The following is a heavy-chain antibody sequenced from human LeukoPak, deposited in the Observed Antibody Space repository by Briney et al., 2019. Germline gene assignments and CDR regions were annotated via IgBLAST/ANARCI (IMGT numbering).Heavy chain of an antibody. Sequence: GESLKISCQNSGYILTTYWIGWVRQMPGKGLEGIGIIYPGDSDTRYSPPFQGQVNLSADESINTAYVQWSSLQASDTAMYYCARPHTLGRITKYYFDYWGQGTLVTVSS. J-gene: IGHJ4*02. CDR2: IYPGDSDT. D-gene: IGHD3-16*01. CDR1: GYILTTYW. V-gene: IGHV5-51*01. CDR3: ARPHTLGRITKYYFDY.